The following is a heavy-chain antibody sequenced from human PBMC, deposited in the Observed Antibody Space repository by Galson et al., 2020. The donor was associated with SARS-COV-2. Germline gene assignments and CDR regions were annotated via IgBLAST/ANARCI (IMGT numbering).Heavy chain of an antibody. V-gene: IGHV5-51*01. CDR3: ARLVWLAQKYYFDF. J-gene: IGHJ4*02. Sequence: GESLKISCKGSGYSFATYWIAWVRQMPGKGLEWMGIINPGDSDTRDSPSFQGQVTISADKSISTAYLQWSSLKASDTAMYYCARLVWLAQKYYFDFWGQGTLVTVSS. CDR2: INPGDSDT. CDR1: GYSFATYW. D-gene: IGHD6-19*01.